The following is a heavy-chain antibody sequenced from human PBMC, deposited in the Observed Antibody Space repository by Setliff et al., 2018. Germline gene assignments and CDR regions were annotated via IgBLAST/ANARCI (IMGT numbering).Heavy chain of an antibody. CDR3: ARVSQLVVLSLYYYYGMDV. V-gene: IGHV4-39*01. Sequence: SETLSLTCTGSGGSISSSDYYWGWLRQPPGKGLEWIGSVHSSGSTYYNPSLKSRVTISVDTSRNQFSLQLTSVTAADTAVYYCARVSQLVVLSLYYYYGMDVWG. J-gene: IGHJ6*01. CDR1: GGSISSSDYY. D-gene: IGHD6-6*01. CDR2: VHSSGST.